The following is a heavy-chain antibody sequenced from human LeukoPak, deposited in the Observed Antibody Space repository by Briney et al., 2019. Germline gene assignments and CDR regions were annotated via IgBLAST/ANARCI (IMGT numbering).Heavy chain of an antibody. CDR3: ARKGVIYYDSSGYPYYFDY. J-gene: IGHJ4*02. CDR1: GFTVSSNY. CDR2: INWNGGSR. Sequence: GGSLRLSCAASGFTVSSNYMSWVRQAPGKGLEWVSGINWNGGSRGYADSVKGRFTISRDNAKNPLYLQMNSLRAEDTAVYYCARKGVIYYDSSGYPYYFDYWGQGTLVTVSS. V-gene: IGHV3-20*04. D-gene: IGHD3-22*01.